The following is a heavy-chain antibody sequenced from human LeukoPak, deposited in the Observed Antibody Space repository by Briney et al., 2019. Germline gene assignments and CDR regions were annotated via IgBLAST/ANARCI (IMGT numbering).Heavy chain of an antibody. CDR2: INTNTGNP. CDR3: GRNGPKGINWYFDL. CDR1: GYTFTNYV. V-gene: IGHV7-4-1*02. J-gene: IGHJ2*01. Sequence: ASVKVSCKASGYTFTNYVMNWVRQAPGQGLEWMGWINTNTGNPTYAQGFTGRFVLSLDTSVSTAYLQITSLKADDTAVYYCGRNGPKGINWYFDLWGRGTLVTVSS. D-gene: IGHD3-10*01.